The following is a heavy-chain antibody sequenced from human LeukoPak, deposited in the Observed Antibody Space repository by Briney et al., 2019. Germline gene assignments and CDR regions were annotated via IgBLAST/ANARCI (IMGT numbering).Heavy chain of an antibody. CDR2: IYYSGST. V-gene: IGHV4-39*07. CDR3: ARVRGATWGTGHFDY. CDR1: GGSISSSSYY. Sequence: PSETLSLTCTVSGGSISSSSYYWGWIRQPPGKGLEWIGSIYYSGSTYYNPSLESRVTISVDTSKNQFSLKLSSVTAADTAVYYCARVRGATWGTGHFDYWGQGTLVTVSS. J-gene: IGHJ4*02. D-gene: IGHD1-26*01.